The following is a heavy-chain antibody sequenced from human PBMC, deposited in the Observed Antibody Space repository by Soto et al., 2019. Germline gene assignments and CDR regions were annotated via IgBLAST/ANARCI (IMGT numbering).Heavy chain of an antibody. D-gene: IGHD6-19*01. J-gene: IGHJ6*02. CDR3: ARLLAPRKGYMPTQGSSSSGWYGHYYYYYGMDV. V-gene: IGHV3-48*02. CDR1: GFTFSSYS. Sequence: GGSLRLSCAASGFTFSSYSMNWVRQAPGKGLEWVSYISSSSSTIYYADSVKGRFTISRDNAKKPLYLQMNSLRDEDTAVYYCARLLAPRKGYMPTQGSSSSGWYGHYYYYYGMDVWGQGTTVTVSS. CDR2: ISSSSSTI.